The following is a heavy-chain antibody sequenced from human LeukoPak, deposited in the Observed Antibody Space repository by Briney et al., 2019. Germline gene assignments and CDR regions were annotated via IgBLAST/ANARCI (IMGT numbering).Heavy chain of an antibody. CDR3: PRDGPGIAPY. D-gene: IGHD6-13*01. Sequence: GASVKVSCKASGYTFSSFRISWVRQAPGQGLEWMGWISAYNGNTNYAQRLQGRVTMTTDTSTSTAYMELRSLRSDDTAVYYCPRDGPGIAPYWGQGTLVTVSS. V-gene: IGHV1-18*01. J-gene: IGHJ4*02. CDR1: GYTFSSFR. CDR2: ISAYNGNT.